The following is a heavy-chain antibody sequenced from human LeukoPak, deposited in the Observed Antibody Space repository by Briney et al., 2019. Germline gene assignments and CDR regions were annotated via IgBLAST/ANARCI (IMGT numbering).Heavy chain of an antibody. CDR1: GGAIISYY. Sequence: SETLSLTCSVSGGAIISYYWSWIRQPAGKGPEWIGRIYPTGNTDYNPSLKARVTMSTDLSKKQFSLRLRSVTAADTAVYYCARLKFYDSTGYSPGYYMYVWGKGTAVTVSS. V-gene: IGHV4-4*07. CDR2: IYPTGNT. J-gene: IGHJ6*03. D-gene: IGHD3-22*01. CDR3: ARLKFYDSTGYSPGYYMYV.